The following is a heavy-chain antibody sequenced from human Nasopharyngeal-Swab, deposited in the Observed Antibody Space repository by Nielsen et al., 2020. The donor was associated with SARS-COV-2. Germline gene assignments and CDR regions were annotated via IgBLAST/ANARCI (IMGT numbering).Heavy chain of an antibody. CDR1: GYTFTSYG. Sequence: ASVKVSCKASGYTFTSYGISWVRQAPGQGLEWMGWISAYNGNTNYAQKLQGRVTMTTDTSTSTAYMELRSLRSDETAVYYCARVSGWDYIYYYYGMDVWGQGTTVTVSS. J-gene: IGHJ6*02. CDR2: ISAYNGNT. CDR3: ARVSGWDYIYYYYGMDV. V-gene: IGHV1-18*01. D-gene: IGHD3-10*01.